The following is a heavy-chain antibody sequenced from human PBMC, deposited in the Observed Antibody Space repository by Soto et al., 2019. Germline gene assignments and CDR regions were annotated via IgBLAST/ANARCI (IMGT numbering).Heavy chain of an antibody. CDR2: IRGSGGNT. CDR3: AKEPVGPDWYFDL. Sequence: EVQLLESGGGLVQPGGSLRLSCAASGFTFSTYAMSWVRQAPGKGLEWLSVIRGSGGNTYYADFVKGRFTISRDNSKNTLYLQMNSLRAEDTAVYNCAKEPVGPDWYFDLWGRGTLVTVSS. CDR1: GFTFSTYA. V-gene: IGHV3-23*01. J-gene: IGHJ2*01.